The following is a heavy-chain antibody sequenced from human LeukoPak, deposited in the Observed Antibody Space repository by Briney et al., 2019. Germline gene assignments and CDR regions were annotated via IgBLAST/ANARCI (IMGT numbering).Heavy chain of an antibody. D-gene: IGHD3-22*01. CDR1: GFTFDDYA. J-gene: IGHJ4*02. V-gene: IGHV3-9*01. Sequence: GGSLRLSCAASGFTFDDYAMHWVRQAPGKGLEWVSGISWNSGSIGYADSVKGRFTISRDNSKNTLYLQMNSLRAEDTAVYYCAKGYDSSGYSFGLTADYWGQGTLVTVSS. CDR3: AKGYDSSGYSFGLTADY. CDR2: ISWNSGSI.